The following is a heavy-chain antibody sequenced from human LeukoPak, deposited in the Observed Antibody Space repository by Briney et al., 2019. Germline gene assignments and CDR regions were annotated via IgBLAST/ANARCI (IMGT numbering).Heavy chain of an antibody. V-gene: IGHV5-51*01. Sequence: GASLKISCKGSGSRFTSYWIGWVRQMPGKGVEWMGIIYPGDSDTRYSPSFQGQVTISADKSISTAYLQWSSLKASDTAMYYCARPDTAMIDAFDIWGQGTMVTVSS. D-gene: IGHD5-18*01. CDR1: GSRFTSYW. J-gene: IGHJ3*02. CDR3: ARPDTAMIDAFDI. CDR2: IYPGDSDT.